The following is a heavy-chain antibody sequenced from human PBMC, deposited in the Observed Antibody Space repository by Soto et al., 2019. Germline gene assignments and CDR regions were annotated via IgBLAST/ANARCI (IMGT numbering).Heavy chain of an antibody. CDR2: ISYDGSNK. J-gene: IGHJ3*02. CDR3: ARDPATSSSGYYGHDAFDI. V-gene: IGHV3-30*03. CDR1: GFTFSSYG. D-gene: IGHD3-22*01. Sequence: LRLSCAASGFTFSSYGMHWVRQAPGKGLEWVAVISYDGSNKYYADSVKGRFTISRDNAKNTVFLQMNSLRAEDTALYYCARDPATSSSGYYGHDAFDIWGQGTMVTVSS.